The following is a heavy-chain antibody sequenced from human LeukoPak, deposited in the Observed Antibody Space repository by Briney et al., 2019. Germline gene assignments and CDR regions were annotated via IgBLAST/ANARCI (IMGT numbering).Heavy chain of an antibody. V-gene: IGHV1-18*01. CDR3: ATLWELLDY. D-gene: IGHD1-26*01. CDR2: ISGYDANT. J-gene: IGHJ4*02. CDR1: GYTFATFG. Sequence: ASVKVSCKASGYTFATFGISWVRQAPGQGLEWIGWISGYDANTNYAQKFQGRVTMTTDTSTSTAYMELRSLRSDDTAVYYCATLWELLDYWGQGTLVTVSS.